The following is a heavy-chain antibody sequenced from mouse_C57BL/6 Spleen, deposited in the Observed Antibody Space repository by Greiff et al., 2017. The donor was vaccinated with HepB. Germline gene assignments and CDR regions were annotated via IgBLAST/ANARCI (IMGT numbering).Heavy chain of an antibody. CDR1: GYTFTDYY. CDR2: INPNNGGT. Sequence: VQLQQSGPELVKPGASVKISCKASGYTFTDYYMNWVKQSHGKSLEWIGDINPNNGGTSYNQKFKGKATLTVDKSSSTAYMELRSLTPEDSAVYYCAREDYYGSSYKAMDYWGQGTSVTVSS. J-gene: IGHJ4*01. CDR3: AREDYYGSSYKAMDY. D-gene: IGHD1-1*01. V-gene: IGHV1-26*01.